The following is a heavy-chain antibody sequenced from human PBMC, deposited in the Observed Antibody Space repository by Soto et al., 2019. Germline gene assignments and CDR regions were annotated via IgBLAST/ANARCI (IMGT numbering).Heavy chain of an antibody. CDR1: GFTFNTNG. CDR2: IWYDGSNK. Sequence: QVQLVESGGGVVQPGGSLRLSCTTSGFTFNTNGMHWVRQAPGKGLEWGAIIWYDGSNKYYADSVKGRFTISRDNTRNTLYLQMNSLRAEDTALYYCARADCTGAYCYSWPFNYGVDVWGQGTTVTVSS. CDR3: ARADCTGAYCYSWPFNYGVDV. V-gene: IGHV3-33*08. J-gene: IGHJ6*02. D-gene: IGHD2-15*01.